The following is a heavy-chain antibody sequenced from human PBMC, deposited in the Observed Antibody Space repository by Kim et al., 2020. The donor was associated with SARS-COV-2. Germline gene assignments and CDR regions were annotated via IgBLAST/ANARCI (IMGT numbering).Heavy chain of an antibody. V-gene: IGHV1-18*01. Sequence: ASVKVSCKASGYTFTSYGISWVRQAPGQGLEWMGWISAYNGNTNYAQKLQGRVTMTTDTSTSTAYMELRSLRSDDTAVYYCARMVGHCSGGSCDSGWYYYFGMDVWGQRTTVTVSS. D-gene: IGHD2-15*01. CDR1: GYTFTSYG. CDR2: ISAYNGNT. CDR3: ARMVGHCSGGSCDSGWYYYFGMDV. J-gene: IGHJ6*02.